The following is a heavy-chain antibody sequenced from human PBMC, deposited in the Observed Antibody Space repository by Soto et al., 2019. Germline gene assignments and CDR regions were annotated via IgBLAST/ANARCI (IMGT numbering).Heavy chain of an antibody. CDR2: IIPIFGTA. Sequence: SVKVSCKASGGTFSSYAISWVRQAPGRGLEWMGGIIPIFGTANYAQKFQGRVTITADKSTSTAYMELSSLRSEDTAVYYCASEVPSTLLSQGPLDYWGQGTLVTVSS. CDR3: ASEVPSTLLSQGPLDY. V-gene: IGHV1-69*06. D-gene: IGHD3-10*01. J-gene: IGHJ4*02. CDR1: GGTFSSYA.